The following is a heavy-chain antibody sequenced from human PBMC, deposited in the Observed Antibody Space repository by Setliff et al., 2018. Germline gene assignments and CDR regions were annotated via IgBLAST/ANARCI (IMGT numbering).Heavy chain of an antibody. Sequence: PGESLKISCKVSGNGFTDLWIAWVRQTPGKGLEWMGIIHPADYDTRYSPSFQGQVTISADKSISTAFLQWSSLKASDTAMYYCARMTGPYYHYYYMDVWGKGTKVTVSS. D-gene: IGHD3-9*01. CDR2: IHPADYDT. CDR1: GNGFTDLW. CDR3: ARMTGPYYHYYYMDV. V-gene: IGHV5-51*01. J-gene: IGHJ6*03.